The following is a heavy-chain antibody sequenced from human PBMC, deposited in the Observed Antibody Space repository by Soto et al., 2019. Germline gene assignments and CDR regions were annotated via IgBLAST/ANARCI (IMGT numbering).Heavy chain of an antibody. CDR2: INPNSGGT. V-gene: IGHV1-2*02. Sequence: ASVKVSCKASGYTFTGYYMHWVRQAPGQGLEWMGWINPNSGGTNYAQKFQGRVTMTRDTSISTAYMELSRLRSDDTAVYYCARPLSSGWYDAFDIWGQGTMVTVSS. CDR3: ARPLSSGWYDAFDI. J-gene: IGHJ3*02. CDR1: GYTFTGYY. D-gene: IGHD6-19*01.